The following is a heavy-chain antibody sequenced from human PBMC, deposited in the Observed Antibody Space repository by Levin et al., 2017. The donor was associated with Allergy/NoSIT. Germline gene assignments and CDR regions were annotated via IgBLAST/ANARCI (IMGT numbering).Heavy chain of an antibody. J-gene: IGHJ4*02. CDR1: GGSVSSGSYY. CDR3: ARTYSGSYLRRETKFDY. CDR2: IYYSGST. V-gene: IGHV4-61*01. D-gene: IGHD1-26*01. Sequence: PSETLSLTCTVSGGSVSSGSYYWSWIRQPPGKGLEWIGYIYYSGSTNYNPSLKSRVTISVDTSKNQFSLKLSSVTAADTAVYYCARTYSGSYLRRETKFDYWGQGTLVTVSS.